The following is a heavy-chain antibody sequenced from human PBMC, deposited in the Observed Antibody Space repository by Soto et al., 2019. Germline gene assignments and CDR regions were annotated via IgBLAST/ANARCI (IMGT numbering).Heavy chain of an antibody. D-gene: IGHD2-2*02. CDR2: IYYSVST. CDR1: RGSISSYY. V-gene: IGHV4-39*01. CDR3: ATIPATTILTDY. J-gene: IGHJ4*02. Sequence: SETLSLTCTVSRGSISSYYWGWIRQPPGKGLEWIGSIYYSVSTYYNPSLKSRFTISVDTSKTQFSLKLSSVTAADTAVYYCATIPATTILTDYWGQGTLVTVSS.